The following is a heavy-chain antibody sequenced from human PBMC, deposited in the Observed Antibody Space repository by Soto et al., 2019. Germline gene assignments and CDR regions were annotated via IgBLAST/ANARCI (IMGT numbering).Heavy chain of an antibody. CDR1: SDSISSYY. CDR2: IYSSGST. CDR3: ARRGPQTGWSFDY. D-gene: IGHD6-19*01. J-gene: IGHJ4*02. V-gene: IGHV4-4*07. Sequence: QVQLQESGPGLVKPSETLSLICTVPSDSISSYYWTWIRQPAGKGLGWIGQIYSSGSTNYNPSLNSRVSMSLDTSKKQIFLKLLSVTAADTAVYYCARRGPQTGWSFDYWGQGTLVTVSS.